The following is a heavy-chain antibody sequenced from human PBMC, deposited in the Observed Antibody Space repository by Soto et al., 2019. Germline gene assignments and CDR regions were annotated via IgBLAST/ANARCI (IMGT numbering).Heavy chain of an antibody. CDR3: AKEYCSGGSCYPNWFDP. D-gene: IGHD2-15*01. V-gene: IGHV3-23*01. CDR1: GFTFSSYA. CDR2: ISGSVGST. J-gene: IGHJ5*02. Sequence: EVQLLESGGGLVQPGGSLRLSCAASGFTFSSYAMSWVRHAPGKVLEWVSAISGSVGSTYYADSVKGRFTISRDNSKNTLYLQMNSLRAEDTAVYYCAKEYCSGGSCYPNWFDPWGQGTLVTVSS.